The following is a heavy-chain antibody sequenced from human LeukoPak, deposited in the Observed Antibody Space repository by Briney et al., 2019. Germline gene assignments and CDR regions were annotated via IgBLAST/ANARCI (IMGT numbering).Heavy chain of an antibody. Sequence: ASVKVSCEASGYTFGRYGISWVRQAPGQGLEWMGGISVHSGNTNQAQERHDRISMTVDSSTNTAYMELRSLRLDDTAVYYCARVPDYVWGYYYYGMDVWGQGTTVTVSS. CDR1: GYTFGRYG. CDR3: ARVPDYVWGYYYYGMDV. CDR2: ISVHSGNT. J-gene: IGHJ6*02. V-gene: IGHV1-18*01. D-gene: IGHD3-16*01.